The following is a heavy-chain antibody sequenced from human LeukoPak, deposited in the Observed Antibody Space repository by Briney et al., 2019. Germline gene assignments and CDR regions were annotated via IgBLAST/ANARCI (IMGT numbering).Heavy chain of an antibody. CDR3: ARAVAVAVAFDI. CDR2: IYYSGST. V-gene: IGHV4-59*01. CDR1: GGSIRNYY. D-gene: IGHD6-19*01. J-gene: IGHJ3*02. Sequence: TTSETLSLTCTVSGGSIRNYYWSWIRQPPGKGLEWIGYIYYSGSTNYNPSLKSRVTISVDTSKNQFSLKLSSVTAADTAVYYCARAVAVAVAFDIWGQGTMVTVSS.